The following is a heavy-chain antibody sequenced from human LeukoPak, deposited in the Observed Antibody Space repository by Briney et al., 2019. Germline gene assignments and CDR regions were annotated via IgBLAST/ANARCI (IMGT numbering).Heavy chain of an antibody. CDR3: ARDLRWYWRGVDY. CDR2: INTNTGNP. Sequence: ASVKVSCKASGYTFTGYYMHWVRQAPGQGLEWMGWINTNTGNPTYAQGFTGRFVFSLDTSVSTAYLQISSLKAEDTAVYYCARDLRWYWRGVDYWGQGTLVTVSS. J-gene: IGHJ4*02. D-gene: IGHD4-23*01. V-gene: IGHV7-4-1*02. CDR1: GYTFTGYY.